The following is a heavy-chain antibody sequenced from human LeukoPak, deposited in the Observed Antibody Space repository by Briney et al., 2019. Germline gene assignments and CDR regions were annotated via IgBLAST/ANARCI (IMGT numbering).Heavy chain of an antibody. CDR1: GFTFSSYG. Sequence: GGSLRLSCAASGFTFSSYGTHWVRQAPGKGLEYVSAISSNGGLTYYADSVQGRFTISRDSSKNTVYLQMNGLRTQDTAVYYCVKEYSYGFDYWGQGTLVTVSS. V-gene: IGHV3-64D*09. CDR2: ISSNGGLT. CDR3: VKEYSYGFDY. J-gene: IGHJ4*02. D-gene: IGHD5-18*01.